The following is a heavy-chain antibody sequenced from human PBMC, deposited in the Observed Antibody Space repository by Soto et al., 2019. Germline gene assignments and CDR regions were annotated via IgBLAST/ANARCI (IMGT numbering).Heavy chain of an antibody. D-gene: IGHD3-22*01. CDR2: IYFRGNT. CDR1: GDSISRIDYY. CDR3: AREGGSYDSGGYLIRGAFDI. Sequence: SETLSLTCSVSGDSISRIDYYWTWIRQHPEKGLEWIGNIYFRGNTYYSPSLESRLTISVDTSKNQFSLKLTSVTAADTAVYYCAREGGSYDSGGYLIRGAFDIWGQGTVVTVSS. V-gene: IGHV4-31*03. J-gene: IGHJ3*02.